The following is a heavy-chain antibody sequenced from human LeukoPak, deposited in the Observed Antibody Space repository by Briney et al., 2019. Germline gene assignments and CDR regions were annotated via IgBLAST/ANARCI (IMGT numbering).Heavy chain of an antibody. CDR1: GGSISSSSYY. J-gene: IGHJ3*02. Sequence: SETLSLTCTVSGGSISSSSYYWGWIRQPPGKGLEWIGSIYYSGSTNYNPSLKSRVTISVDTSKNQFSLKLSSVTAADTAVYYCARADSSGLFDAFDIWGQGTMVTVSS. CDR2: IYYSGST. CDR3: ARADSSGLFDAFDI. D-gene: IGHD3-22*01. V-gene: IGHV4-39*07.